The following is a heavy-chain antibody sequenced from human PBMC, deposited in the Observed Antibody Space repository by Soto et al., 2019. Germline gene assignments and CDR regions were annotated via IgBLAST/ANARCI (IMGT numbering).Heavy chain of an antibody. V-gene: IGHV3-23*01. CDR1: GFTFSSYA. D-gene: IGHD6-19*01. CDR3: AKDRGARGRFSVIAVAGIPS. J-gene: IGHJ5*02. CDR2: ISGGGGNT. Sequence: EVQLLESGGGLVQPGGSLRLSCAASGFTFSSYAMSWVRQTPGKGLEWVSGISGGGGNTYYADSVTGRFTISRDNSRNTLYVQMERRRAADTAIYYCAKDRGARGRFSVIAVAGIPSWGEGTLVTVSS.